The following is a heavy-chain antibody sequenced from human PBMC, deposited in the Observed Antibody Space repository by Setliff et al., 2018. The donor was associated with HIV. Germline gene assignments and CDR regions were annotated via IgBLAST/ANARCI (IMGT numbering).Heavy chain of an antibody. CDR1: GGSISDSRYY. CDR2: IYYSGST. J-gene: IGHJ4*02. CDR3: ARGVNFDY. V-gene: IGHV4-31*03. D-gene: IGHD3-3*01. Sequence: PSETLSLTCTVSGGSISDSRYYWGWIRQPPGKGLEWIGYIYYSGSTYYNPSLKSRVTISVDTSKNQFSLKLSSVTAADTAVFYCARGVNFDYWGQGTQVTVSS.